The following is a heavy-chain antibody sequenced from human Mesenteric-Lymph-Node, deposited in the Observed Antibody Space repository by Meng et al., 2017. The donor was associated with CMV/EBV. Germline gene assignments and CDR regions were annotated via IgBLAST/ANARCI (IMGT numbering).Heavy chain of an antibody. CDR2: INHSGST. D-gene: IGHD4-23*01. CDR3: ARGGVTLGQNFDY. Sequence: ESLKISCAASGFTFSDYYMSWIRQAPGKGLEWIGEINHSGSTNYNPSLKSRVTISVDTSKNQFSLKLSSVTAADTAVYYCARGGVTLGQNFDYWGQGTLVTVSS. CDR1: GFTFSDYY. J-gene: IGHJ4*02. V-gene: IGHV4-34*01.